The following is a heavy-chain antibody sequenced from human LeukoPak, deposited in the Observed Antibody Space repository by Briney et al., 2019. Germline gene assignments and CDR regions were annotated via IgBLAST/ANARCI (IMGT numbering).Heavy chain of an antibody. CDR3: ARLEGGHCSSTSCYPYWFDP. V-gene: IGHV1-3*01. CDR2: INAGNGNT. D-gene: IGHD2-2*01. CDR1: GYTFTSYA. Sequence: GASVKVSCKDSGYTFTSYAMHWVRQAPGQRLEWMGWINAGNGNTKYSQKFQGRVTITADESTSTAYMELSSLRSEDTAVYYCARLEGGHCSSTSCYPYWFDPWGQGTLVTVSS. J-gene: IGHJ5*02.